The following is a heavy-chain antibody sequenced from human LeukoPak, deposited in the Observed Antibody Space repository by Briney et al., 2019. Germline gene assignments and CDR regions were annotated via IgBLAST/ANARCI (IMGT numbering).Heavy chain of an antibody. CDR3: ARDWYYYDSSGSGVGYYFDY. V-gene: IGHV3-48*01. CDR1: GFTFSSYS. CDR2: ISSSSSTI. D-gene: IGHD3-22*01. Sequence: GGSLRLSCAASGFTFSSYSMNWVRQAPGKGLELVSYISSSSSTIYYADSVKGRFTISRDNAKNSLYLQMNSLRAEDTAVYYYARDWYYYDSSGSGVGYYFDYWGQGTLVTVSS. J-gene: IGHJ4*02.